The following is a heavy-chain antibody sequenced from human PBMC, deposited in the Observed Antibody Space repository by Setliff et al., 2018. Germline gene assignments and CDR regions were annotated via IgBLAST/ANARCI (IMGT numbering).Heavy chain of an antibody. Sequence: GGSLRLSCVASGFTISNYWMAWVRQAPGKGLEWVANIMQDGSEKYYVDSVKGRFTVSRDNAKNSLSLQMNSLRAEDTAVYYCARDVFCSGGSCDNWFDPWGQGTLVTVSS. V-gene: IGHV3-7*01. J-gene: IGHJ5*02. D-gene: IGHD2-15*01. CDR1: GFTISNYW. CDR2: IMQDGSEK. CDR3: ARDVFCSGGSCDNWFDP.